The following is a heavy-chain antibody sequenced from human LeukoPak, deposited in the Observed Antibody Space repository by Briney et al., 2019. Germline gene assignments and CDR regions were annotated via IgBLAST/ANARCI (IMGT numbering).Heavy chain of an antibody. CDR2: IYSGGST. J-gene: IGHJ6*02. CDR3: VRAPHYSNYGPYYYGMDV. D-gene: IGHD4-11*01. V-gene: IGHV3-53*01. Sequence: GGSLRLSCAASGFTVSSNYMSWVRQAPGKGLEWVSVIYSGGSTYYADSVKGRFTVSRDNSMDTLYLQMNSLRDEDTAVYYCVRAPHYSNYGPYYYGMDVWGQGTTVTVSS. CDR1: GFTVSSNY.